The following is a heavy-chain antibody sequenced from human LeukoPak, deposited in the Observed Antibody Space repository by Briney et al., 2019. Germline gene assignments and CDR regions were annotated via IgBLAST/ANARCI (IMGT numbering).Heavy chain of an antibody. CDR1: GFTFSSYE. CDR3: AELGITMIGGV. Sequence: PGGSLRLSCAASGFTFSSYEMNWVRQAPGKGLEWVSYISSSGSTIYYADSVKGRFTISRDNAKNSLYLHMNSPRAEDTAVYYCAELGITMIGGVWGKGTTVTISS. CDR2: ISSSGSTI. D-gene: IGHD3-10*02. V-gene: IGHV3-48*03. J-gene: IGHJ6*04.